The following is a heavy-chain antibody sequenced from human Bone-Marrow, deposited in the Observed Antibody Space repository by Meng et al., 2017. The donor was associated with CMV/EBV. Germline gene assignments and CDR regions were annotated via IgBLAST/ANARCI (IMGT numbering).Heavy chain of an antibody. V-gene: IGHV1-2*02. CDR3: ARELGWDPLVNPSDY. CDR2: IDADYGGT. CDR1: GYYLSGCY. Sequence: SGYYLSGCYVRRVRGARGQGVGWMGWIDADYGGTSHAQKFKGGVNMTRDTSVSTAYLELGRLRSDDSAVYYCARELGWDPLVNPSDYWGQGTLVTVSS. D-gene: IGHD1-26*01. J-gene: IGHJ4*02.